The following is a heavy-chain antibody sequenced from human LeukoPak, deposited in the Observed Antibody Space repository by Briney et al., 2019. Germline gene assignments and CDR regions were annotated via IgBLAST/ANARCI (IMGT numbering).Heavy chain of an antibody. CDR2: ISGSDGTA. Sequence: GGSLRLSCAASGFTFSNYAMTWVRQAPGKGLEWVSDISGSDGTAYYADSVKGRFTVSRDNSKNTLYLQMNSLRPEDTALYYCAKDRVTSILGILDDWGQGTLVTVPS. V-gene: IGHV3-23*01. CDR3: AKDRVTSILGILDD. J-gene: IGHJ4*02. CDR1: GFTFSNYA. D-gene: IGHD4-23*01.